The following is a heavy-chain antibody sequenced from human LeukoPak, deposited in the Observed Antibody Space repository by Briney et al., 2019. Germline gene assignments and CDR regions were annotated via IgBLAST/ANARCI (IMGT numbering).Heavy chain of an antibody. D-gene: IGHD2-15*01. J-gene: IGHJ4*02. CDR1: GGSISSYY. CDR2: IYYSGST. V-gene: IGHV4-59*01. Sequence: PSETLSLTCTVSGGSISSYYWSWIRQPPGKGLEWIGYIYYSGSTNYNPSLKSRVTISVDTSKNQFSLKLSSVTAADTAVYYCARVGYCSGGSCYSIFDYWGQGTLVTVSS. CDR3: ARVGYCSGGSCYSIFDY.